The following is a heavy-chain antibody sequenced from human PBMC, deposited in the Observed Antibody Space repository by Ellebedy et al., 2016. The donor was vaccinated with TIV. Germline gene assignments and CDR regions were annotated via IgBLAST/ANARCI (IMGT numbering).Heavy chain of an antibody. CDR1: GFNFSDYY. D-gene: IGHD3-10*01. CDR3: ARQFRSKRITMLRGQLDV. CDR2: ISYDTGYR. Sequence: GESLKISCVASGFNFSDYYMAWVRQAPGKGLDLVSYISYDTGYRIYAASVKGRFTVSRDNGENSLFLQMDSLRVEDTAVYYCARQFRSKRITMLRGQLDVWGEGTTVTVSS. V-gene: IGHV3-11*03. J-gene: IGHJ6*04.